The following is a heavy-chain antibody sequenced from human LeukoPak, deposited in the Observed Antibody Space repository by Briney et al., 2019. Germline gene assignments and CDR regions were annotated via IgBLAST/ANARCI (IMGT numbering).Heavy chain of an antibody. D-gene: IGHD6-13*01. CDR2: IIPIFGTA. CDR3: GRAPGQQLVLTI. CDR1: GGTFSSYG. J-gene: IGHJ4*02. V-gene: IGHV1-69*05. Sequence: SVKVSCKASGGTFSSYGISWVRQAPGQGLEWVGRIIPIFGTANYAQKFQGRVTITTDESTSTAYMELSSLRSEDTAVYYCGRAPGQQLVLTIWGQGTLVTVSS.